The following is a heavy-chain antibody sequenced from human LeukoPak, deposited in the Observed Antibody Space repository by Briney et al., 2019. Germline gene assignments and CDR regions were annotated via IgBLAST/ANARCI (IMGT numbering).Heavy chain of an antibody. D-gene: IGHD3-10*01. V-gene: IGHV3-23*01. J-gene: IGHJ4*02. CDR2: ISGSGGST. CDR3: AKYPPSFDHYFDY. Sequence: GGSLRLSCAASGFTFSSYAMSWVRQAPGKGLEWVSAISGSGGSTYYADSVKGRFTISGDNSKNTLYLQMNSLRAEGTAVYYCAKYPPSFDHYFDYWGQGTLVTVSS. CDR1: GFTFSSYA.